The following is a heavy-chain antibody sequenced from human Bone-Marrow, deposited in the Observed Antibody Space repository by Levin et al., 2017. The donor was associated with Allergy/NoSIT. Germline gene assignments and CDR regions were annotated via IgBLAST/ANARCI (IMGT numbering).Heavy chain of an antibody. V-gene: IGHV3-23*01. CDR1: GFTFSSYA. CDR2: ITRGDGFT. Sequence: GGSLRLSCAASGFTFSSYAMSWVRQAPGKGLEWVSVITRGDGFTYYADSVKGRFTIFRDDSKNTLSLQMNSLRAEDTAVYYCAKWGSSSHSYFYYGMAVWGQGTTVTVSS. CDR3: AKWGSSSHSYFYYGMAV. D-gene: IGHD6-6*01. J-gene: IGHJ6*02.